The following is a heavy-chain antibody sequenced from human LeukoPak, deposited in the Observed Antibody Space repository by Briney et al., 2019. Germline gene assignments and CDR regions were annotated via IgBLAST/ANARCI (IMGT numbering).Heavy chain of an antibody. CDR3: ARWGPPVYSFDY. Sequence: GGSLRLSCAASGFTVSSNYMSWVRQAPGKGLEWVSVIYSGGSTYYADSVKGRFTISRDNSKNTLYLQMNSLRAEDTAVYYCARWGPPVYSFDYWGQGTLVTVSS. J-gene: IGHJ4*02. D-gene: IGHD1-26*01. V-gene: IGHV3-66*01. CDR2: IYSGGST. CDR1: GFTVSSNY.